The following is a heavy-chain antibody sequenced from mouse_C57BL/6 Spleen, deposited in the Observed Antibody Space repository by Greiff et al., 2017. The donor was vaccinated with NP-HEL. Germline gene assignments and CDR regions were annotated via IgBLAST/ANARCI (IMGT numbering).Heavy chain of an antibody. Sequence: EVMLVESGGGLVQPGGSLKLSCAASGFTFSDYYMYWVRQTPEQRLEWVAYISNGGGSTYYPDTLKGRFTISRDNAKNTRYLQMSRLKSEDTAMYYCARRYGSTYAMDYWGQGTSVTVSS. V-gene: IGHV5-12*01. CDR2: ISNGGGST. CDR1: GFTFSDYY. CDR3: ARRYGSTYAMDY. J-gene: IGHJ4*01. D-gene: IGHD1-1*01.